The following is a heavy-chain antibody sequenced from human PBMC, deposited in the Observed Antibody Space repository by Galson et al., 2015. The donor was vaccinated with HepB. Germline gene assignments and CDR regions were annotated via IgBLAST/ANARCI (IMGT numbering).Heavy chain of an antibody. Sequence: SLRLSCAASGFTFSSYAMHWVRQAPGKGLEWVGRIKSKTDGGTTDYAAPVKGRFTISRDDSKNTLYLQMNSLKTEDTAVYYCTTDPPGSYHSDFDYWGQGTLVTVSS. J-gene: IGHJ4*02. CDR2: IKSKTDGGTT. V-gene: IGHV3-15*07. CDR3: TTDPPGSYHSDFDY. D-gene: IGHD1-26*01. CDR1: GFTFSSYA.